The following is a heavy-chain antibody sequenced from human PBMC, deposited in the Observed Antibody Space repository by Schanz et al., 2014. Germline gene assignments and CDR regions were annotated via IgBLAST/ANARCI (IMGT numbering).Heavy chain of an antibody. CDR1: GFTVSSDH. J-gene: IGHJ4*02. CDR3: ARDGNYYGSRNYYKTPCYFDY. CDR2: IYASGAT. V-gene: IGHV3-66*01. D-gene: IGHD3-10*01. Sequence: EVQLVESGGGFVQPGGSLGLSCVVSGFTVSSDHMSWVRQAPGKGLEWVSTIYASGATYYADSVKRRFTISRDISKNTLHLQGTSLRAEDTAIYYCARDGNYYGSRNYYKTPCYFDYWGQGTLVTVSS.